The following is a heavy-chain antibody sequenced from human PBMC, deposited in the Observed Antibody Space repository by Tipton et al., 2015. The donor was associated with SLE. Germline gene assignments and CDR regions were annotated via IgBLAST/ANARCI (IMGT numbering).Heavy chain of an antibody. V-gene: IGHV1-69*01. J-gene: IGHJ4*02. Sequence: QLVQSGAEVKKPGASVKVSCKVSGYNLTELSMHWVRQAPGKGLEWMGGIIPIFGTANYAQKFQGRVTITADESTSTAYMELSSLRSEDTAVYYCAREEGMRYFDYWGQGTLVTVSS. CDR1: GYNLTELS. CDR2: IIPIFGTA. CDR3: AREEGMRYFDY.